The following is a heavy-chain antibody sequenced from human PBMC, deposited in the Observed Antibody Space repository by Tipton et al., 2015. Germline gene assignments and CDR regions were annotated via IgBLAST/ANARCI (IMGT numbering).Heavy chain of an antibody. CDR2: IYYSGST. D-gene: IGHD4-17*01. CDR3: ARDHSGDYGDYVD. CDR1: GGSFSGYY. J-gene: IGHJ4*02. Sequence: TLSLTCAVYGGSFSGYYWTWIRQHPGKGPEWIGYIYYSGSTNYNPSLKSRVTISVDTSKNQFSLKLSSVTAADTAVYYCARDHSGDYGDYVDWGQGTLVTVSS. V-gene: IGHV4-59*01.